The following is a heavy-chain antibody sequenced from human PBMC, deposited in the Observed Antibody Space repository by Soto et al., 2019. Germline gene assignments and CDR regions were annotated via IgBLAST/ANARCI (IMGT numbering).Heavy chain of an antibody. D-gene: IGHD3-22*01. J-gene: IGHJ6*02. Sequence: PSETLSLTCTVSGGSISSSSYYWGWIRQPPGKGLEWIGSIYYSGSTYYNPSLKSRVTISVDTSKNQFSLKLSSVTAADTAVYYCARLGYYDSSGSYYYDGMDVWGQGTTVT. V-gene: IGHV4-39*01. CDR2: IYYSGST. CDR1: GGSISSSSYY. CDR3: ARLGYYDSSGSYYYDGMDV.